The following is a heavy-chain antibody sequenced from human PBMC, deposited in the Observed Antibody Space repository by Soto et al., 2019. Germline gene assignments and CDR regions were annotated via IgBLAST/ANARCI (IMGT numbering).Heavy chain of an antibody. CDR2: LVPLFGTP. J-gene: IGHJ4*02. CDR3: TSGRFGSGNYCFDS. Sequence: QVQLVQSGAEVKKPGSSVKVSCKASGGTLSSFAFSWVRQAPGQGFEWMGGLVPLFGTPYYAQKLQGRVTIXAXGXPGTAYMERTRLTYEDRALYYFTSGRFGSGNYCFDSWGQGTLVTVSS. V-gene: IGHV1-69*12. D-gene: IGHD3-10*01. CDR1: GGTLSSFA.